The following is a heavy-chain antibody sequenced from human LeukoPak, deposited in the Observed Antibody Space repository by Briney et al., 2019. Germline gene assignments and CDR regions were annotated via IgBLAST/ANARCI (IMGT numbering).Heavy chain of an antibody. V-gene: IGHV1-3*01. CDR2: INAGNGNT. Sequence: ASVKVSCKASGYTFTSYAMHWVRQAPGQRLEWMGWINAGNGNTKYSQKFQGRVTITRDTSASTAYMELSSLRSEDTAVYYCATAAPGYSSGWYSNPYYYGMDVWAKGPRSPSP. D-gene: IGHD6-19*01. CDR3: ATAAPGYSSGWYSNPYYYGMDV. J-gene: IGHJ6*02. CDR1: GYTFTSYA.